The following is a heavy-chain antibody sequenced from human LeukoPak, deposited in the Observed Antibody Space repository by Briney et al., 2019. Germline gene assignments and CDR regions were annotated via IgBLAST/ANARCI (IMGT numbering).Heavy chain of an antibody. CDR1: GTSISSHY. Sequence: PSETLSLTCTVSGTSISSHYWNWIRQPPGEGLEWIGYIFYSGSTKYNPSLTSRVTISVDRSKNQFSLKLSSVTAADTAVYYCARHSGGSGWPRWGQGTLVTVSS. J-gene: IGHJ4*02. CDR2: IFYSGST. D-gene: IGHD6-19*01. V-gene: IGHV4-59*08. CDR3: ARHSGGSGWPR.